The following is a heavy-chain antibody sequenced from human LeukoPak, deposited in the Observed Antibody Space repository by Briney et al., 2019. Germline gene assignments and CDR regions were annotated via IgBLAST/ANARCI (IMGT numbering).Heavy chain of an antibody. Sequence: SETLSLTCTVSGGSISSYYWSWIRQPPGKGLEWIGYIYYSGSTNYNPSLKSRVTISVDTSKNQFSLKLSSVTAADTAVYYCTRGSGWYYYWGQGTLVTVSP. V-gene: IGHV4-59*01. CDR1: GGSISSYY. CDR2: IYYSGST. CDR3: TRGSGWYYY. J-gene: IGHJ4*02. D-gene: IGHD6-19*01.